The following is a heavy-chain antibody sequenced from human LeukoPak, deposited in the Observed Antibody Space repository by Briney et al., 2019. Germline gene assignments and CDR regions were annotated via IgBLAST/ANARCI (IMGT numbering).Heavy chain of an antibody. Sequence: SETLSLTCTVSGGSISSYYWSWFRQPPGKGLEWIGYIYYSGSTYYNPSLKSRVTISVDTSKNHFSLKLSSVTAADTAVYYCARHPYSSSAIGYWGQGTLVTVSS. D-gene: IGHD6-6*01. CDR1: GGSISSYY. CDR3: ARHPYSSSAIGY. CDR2: IYYSGST. V-gene: IGHV4-59*08. J-gene: IGHJ4*02.